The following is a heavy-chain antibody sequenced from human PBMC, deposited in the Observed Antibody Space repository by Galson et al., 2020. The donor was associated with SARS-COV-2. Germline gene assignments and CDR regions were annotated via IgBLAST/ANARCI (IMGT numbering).Heavy chain of an antibody. CDR2: IYYTGSP. CDR1: GDSISSSSYY. V-gene: IGHV4-39*01. D-gene: IGHD2-8*01. CDR3: ARMYPHNWFGP. J-gene: IGHJ5*02. Sequence: ETSETLSLTCTVSGDSISSSSYYWGWIRQSPGKGLEWIANIYYTGSPYYNPSLMSRVTISVDTSKNQFSLKLSSVTAADTGLYYCARMYPHNWFGPWGQGTLVTVSS.